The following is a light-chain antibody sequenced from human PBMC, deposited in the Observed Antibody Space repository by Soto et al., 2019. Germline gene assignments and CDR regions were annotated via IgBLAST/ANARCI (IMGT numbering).Light chain of an antibody. V-gene: IGKV1-27*01. CDR3: LKYNKDAPGT. Sequence: EIQVTQSPSSRSASVGDRVSVNSPASQDISHFLAWYQQRPGKVPKLLMYYASTLQSGVPSRFSGSGSGTEFTLTISSLQPEDVATYYCLKYNKDAPGTFGQGTKVDIK. J-gene: IGKJ1*01. CDR2: YAS. CDR1: QDISHF.